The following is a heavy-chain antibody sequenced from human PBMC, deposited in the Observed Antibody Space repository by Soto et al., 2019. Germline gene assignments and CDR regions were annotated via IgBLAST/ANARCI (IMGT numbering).Heavy chain of an antibody. CDR1: GFTFSSYA. J-gene: IGHJ6*02. Sequence: GASWSLSCAASGFTFSSYAMSWVRQAPGKGLEWVSAISGSGGSTYYADSVKGRFTISRDNSNNTLYLQMNSLRAEDTAVYYCAKSIYCSSTSCPYYYYYGMDVWGQGTTVTVSS. CDR3: AKSIYCSSTSCPYYYYYGMDV. V-gene: IGHV3-23*01. CDR2: ISGSGGST. D-gene: IGHD2-2*01.